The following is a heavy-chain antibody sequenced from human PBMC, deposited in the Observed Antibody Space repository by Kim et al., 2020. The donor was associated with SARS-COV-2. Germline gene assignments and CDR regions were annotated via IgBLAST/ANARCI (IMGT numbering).Heavy chain of an antibody. Sequence: SETLSLTCTVSGGSISSGDYYWSWIRQPPGKGLEWIGYIYYSGSTYYNPSLKSRVTISVDTSKNQFSLKLSSVTAADTAVYYCARSSPTRGLFDYWGQGTLVTVSS. J-gene: IGHJ4*02. CDR1: GGSISSGDYY. V-gene: IGHV4-30-4*01. CDR3: ARSSPTRGLFDY. CDR2: IYYSGST. D-gene: IGHD1-1*01.